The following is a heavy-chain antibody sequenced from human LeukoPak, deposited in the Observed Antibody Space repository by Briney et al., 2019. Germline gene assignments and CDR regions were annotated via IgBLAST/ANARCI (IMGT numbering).Heavy chain of an antibody. Sequence: KPAETLSLTCTVSGGSIRSGGYYRSWIRQHPAKGLEWIGYIYYSGSTYYNPSLKSRVTISVDTSKNQFSLKLSSVTAADTAVYYCAREKKSTKYSSFPGAFDYWGQGTLVTVSS. V-gene: IGHV4-31*03. CDR2: IYYSGST. D-gene: IGHD6-6*01. CDR1: GGSIRSGGYY. J-gene: IGHJ4*02. CDR3: AREKKSTKYSSFPGAFDY.